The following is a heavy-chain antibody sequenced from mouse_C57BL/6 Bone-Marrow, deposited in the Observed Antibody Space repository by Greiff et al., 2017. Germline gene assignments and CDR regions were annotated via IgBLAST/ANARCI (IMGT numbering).Heavy chain of an antibody. CDR3: ARYGDSQGHYFDY. J-gene: IGHJ2*01. Sequence: QVQLQQSGPELVKPGASVKISCKASGYAFSSSWMNWVKQRPGKGLEWIGRIYPGDGDTNYNGKFKGKATLTADKSSSTAYMQLSSLTSEDSAVYFCARYGDSQGHYFDYWGQGTTLTVSS. D-gene: IGHD3-3*01. CDR2: IYPGDGDT. CDR1: GYAFSSSW. V-gene: IGHV1-82*01.